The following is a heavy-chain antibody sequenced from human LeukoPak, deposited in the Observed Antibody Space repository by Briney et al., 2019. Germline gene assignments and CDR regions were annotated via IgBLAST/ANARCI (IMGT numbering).Heavy chain of an antibody. D-gene: IGHD6-19*01. V-gene: IGHV5-51*01. Sequence: GESLKISCKGSGYSFPTYWIAWVRQMPGKGLEWMGIIYPGDSDTRYSPSFQGQVIISADKSISTAYLQWSSLKASDTAMYYCARTPVDVDALDIWGQGTMVTVSS. CDR1: GYSFPTYW. CDR2: IYPGDSDT. J-gene: IGHJ3*02. CDR3: ARTPVDVDALDI.